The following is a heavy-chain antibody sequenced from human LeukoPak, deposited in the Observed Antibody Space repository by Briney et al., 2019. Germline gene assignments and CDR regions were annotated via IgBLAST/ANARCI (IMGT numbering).Heavy chain of an antibody. CDR2: ISGSAGST. D-gene: IGHD4-17*01. V-gene: IGHV3-23*01. Sequence: GGSLRLSCAASGFIFISYAMSWVRQAPGKGLEWVSGISGSAGSTYYADSVKGRFTISRDNSKNTLYLQMNSLRAEDTAVYYCAKDAATVTTADYWGQGTLVTVSS. CDR1: GFIFISYA. CDR3: AKDAATVTTADY. J-gene: IGHJ4*02.